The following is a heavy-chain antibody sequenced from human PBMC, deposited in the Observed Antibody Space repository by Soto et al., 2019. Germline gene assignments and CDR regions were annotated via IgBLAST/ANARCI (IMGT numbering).Heavy chain of an antibody. CDR2: ISSNGVGT. CDR3: ARDEKGFWSGYGGYYYMDV. CDR1: GFTLSGYA. Sequence: GGSLRLSCAASGFTLSGYAMDWVRQAPGKGLDYVSGISSNGVGTYYANSVQGRFTISRDNSKNTVYLQMGSLRPEDMAVYYCARDEKGFWSGYGGYYYMDVWGKGTTVTVSS. D-gene: IGHD3-3*01. V-gene: IGHV3-64*01. J-gene: IGHJ6*03.